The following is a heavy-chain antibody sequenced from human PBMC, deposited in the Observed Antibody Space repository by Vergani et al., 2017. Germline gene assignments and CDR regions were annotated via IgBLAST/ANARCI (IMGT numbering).Heavy chain of an antibody. CDR3: TRHWAVVAANNWFDP. D-gene: IGHD2-15*01. Sequence: QVQLQESGPGLVKPLQTLSLTCTVSSGSIRSRDDSWNWIRQPPGKGLEWIGKIYYDGNPSYNQSLKSRISVSVDTSRNQFSLKLSSVTAADTAVYYCTRHWAVVAANNWFDPWGQGTLVTVSS. CDR1: SGSIRSRDDS. CDR2: IYYDGNP. J-gene: IGHJ5*02. V-gene: IGHV4-30-4*01.